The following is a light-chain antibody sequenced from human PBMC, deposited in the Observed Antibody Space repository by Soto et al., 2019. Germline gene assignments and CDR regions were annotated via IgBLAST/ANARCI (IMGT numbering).Light chain of an antibody. J-gene: IGKJ2*01. V-gene: IGKV1-5*03. Sequence: DIQMTQSPSTLSASVGDRVTITCRASQRINTWLAWYQQKSGRAPRLLIYEASTLETGVPSRFSGSGSGTEFTLTISSLQPDDLATYYCQQYKTYPYTFGQGSKLEIK. CDR3: QQYKTYPYT. CDR2: EAS. CDR1: QRINTW.